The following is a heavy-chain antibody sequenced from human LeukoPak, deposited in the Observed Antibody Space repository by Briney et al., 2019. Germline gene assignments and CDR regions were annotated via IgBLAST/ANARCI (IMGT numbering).Heavy chain of an antibody. CDR2: IIPIFGTA. Sequence: GASVTVSCKASGGTFSSYAISWVRQAPGQGLEWMEGIIPIFGTANYAQKFQGRVTITADESTSTAYMELSSLRSEDTAVYYCARDRAGGTGRGGFDPWGQGTLVTVSS. CDR3: ARDRAGGTGRGGFDP. V-gene: IGHV1-69*01. D-gene: IGHD2-15*01. CDR1: GGTFSSYA. J-gene: IGHJ5*02.